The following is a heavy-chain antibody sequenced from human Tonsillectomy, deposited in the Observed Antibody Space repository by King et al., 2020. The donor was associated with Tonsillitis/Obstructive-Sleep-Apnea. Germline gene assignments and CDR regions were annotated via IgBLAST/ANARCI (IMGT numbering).Heavy chain of an antibody. CDR3: ARGALLTGYYASTDFDY. D-gene: IGHD3-9*01. CDR1: GGSFSAYY. Sequence: VQLQQWGAGLLKPAETLSLTCAVYGGSFSAYYWSWIRQPPGKGLEWIGEINHSGSTKYNPSLKSRVIISLDTSKNQFSLKLSSVTAADTAVYYCARGALLTGYYASTDFDYWGQGTLVTVSS. V-gene: IGHV4-34*01. CDR2: INHSGST. J-gene: IGHJ4*02.